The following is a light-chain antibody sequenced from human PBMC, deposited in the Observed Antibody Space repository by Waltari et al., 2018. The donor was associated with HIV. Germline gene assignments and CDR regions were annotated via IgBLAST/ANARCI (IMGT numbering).Light chain of an antibody. V-gene: IGKV1-5*03. J-gene: IGKJ1*01. Sequence: DIQMTQSPSTLSASLGDRVTITCRASQNIDNWLAGYQQKPGKAPKLLIYTASSLEKEVPSRFSGSGSGTEFTLTISSLQPDDFATYYCQHYNSYSWTFGQGTKVEIK. CDR3: QHYNSYSWT. CDR1: QNIDNW. CDR2: TAS.